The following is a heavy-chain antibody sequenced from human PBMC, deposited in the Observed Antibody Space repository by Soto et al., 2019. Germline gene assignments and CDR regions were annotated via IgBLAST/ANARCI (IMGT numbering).Heavy chain of an antibody. V-gene: IGHV3-30-3*01. CDR3: ARGTVPELRGRVSYYYGMDV. J-gene: IGHJ6*02. Sequence: QVQLVESGGGVVQPGRSLRLSCAASGFTFSSYAMHWVRQAPGKGLEWVAVISYDGSNKYYADSVKGRFTISRDNSKNTXYXLMSSLRAEDTAVYYCARGTVPELRGRVSYYYGMDVWGQGTTVTGSS. CDR2: ISYDGSNK. D-gene: IGHD1-7*01. CDR1: GFTFSSYA.